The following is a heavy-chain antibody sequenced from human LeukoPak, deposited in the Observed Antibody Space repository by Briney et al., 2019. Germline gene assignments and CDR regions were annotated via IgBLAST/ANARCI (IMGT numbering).Heavy chain of an antibody. CDR3: ARADEDIVLMVYAQRRGVISQNWFDP. D-gene: IGHD2-8*01. J-gene: IGHJ5*02. CDR1: GFTFSIYA. CDR2: ISYDGSNK. V-gene: IGHV3-30-3*01. Sequence: GGSLRLSCAASGFTFSIYAMHWVRQAPGKGLEWVAVISYDGSNKYYADSVKGRFTISRDNSKNTLYLQMNSLRAEDTAVYYCARADEDIVLMVYAQRRGVISQNWFDPWGQGTLVTVSS.